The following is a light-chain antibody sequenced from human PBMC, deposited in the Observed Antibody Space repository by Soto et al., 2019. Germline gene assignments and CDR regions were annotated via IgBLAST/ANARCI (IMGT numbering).Light chain of an antibody. V-gene: IGLV1-40*01. J-gene: IGLJ1*01. CDR2: GNT. CDR3: QSYDSSLSAYV. Sequence: QAVVTQPPSVSGAPGQRITISCTGSSSNIGAGYPIHWYQQLPGTAPRLLIFGNTIRPSGVPARFSGSRSGLAITGLQAEDEADYYCQSYDSSLSAYVFGAGTKVTVL. CDR1: SSNIGAGYP.